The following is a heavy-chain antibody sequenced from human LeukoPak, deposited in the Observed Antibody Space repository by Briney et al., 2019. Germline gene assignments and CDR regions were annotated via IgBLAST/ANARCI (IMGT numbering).Heavy chain of an antibody. CDR2: ISAYNGNT. V-gene: IGHV1-18*01. CDR1: GGTFSSYA. Sequence: ASVKVSCKASGGTFSSYAISWVRQAPGQGLEWRGGISAYNGNTNYAQKLQGRVTMTTGTSTSTAYMELRSLRSDDTAVYYCARSGYSSSWYGNYDGFDPWGQGTLVTVSS. CDR3: ARSGYSSSWYGNYDGFDP. J-gene: IGHJ5*02. D-gene: IGHD6-13*01.